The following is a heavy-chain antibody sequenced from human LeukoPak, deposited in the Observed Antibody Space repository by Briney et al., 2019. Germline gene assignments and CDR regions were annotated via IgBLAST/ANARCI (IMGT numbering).Heavy chain of an antibody. V-gene: IGHV1-18*01. J-gene: IGHJ6*02. CDR1: GYTFTSFG. D-gene: IGHD3-3*01. CDR3: ARDHLVVRFLELDYYYYGMDV. CDR2: ISAYNGNR. Sequence: ASVKVSCKASGYTFTSFGISWVRQAPGQGLEWMGWISAYNGNRKYAQKVQGRVTMTTDTSTSTAYMELRSLTSDDTAVYYCARDHLVVRFLELDYYYYGMDVWGQGTTVTVSS.